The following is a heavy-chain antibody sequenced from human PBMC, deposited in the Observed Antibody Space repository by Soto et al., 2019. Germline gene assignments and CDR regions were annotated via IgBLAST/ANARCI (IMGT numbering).Heavy chain of an antibody. D-gene: IGHD2-15*01. CDR3: ARGYCSGGSCYRWTYYFDY. J-gene: IGHJ4*02. CDR2: IWYDGSNK. CDR1: GFTFSSYG. Sequence: GGSLRLSCAASGFTFSSYGMHWVRQAPGKGLEWVAVIWYDGSNKYYADSVKGRFTISRDNSKNTLYLQMNSLRAEDTAVYYCARGYCSGGSCYRWTYYFDYWGQGTLVTVSS. V-gene: IGHV3-33*01.